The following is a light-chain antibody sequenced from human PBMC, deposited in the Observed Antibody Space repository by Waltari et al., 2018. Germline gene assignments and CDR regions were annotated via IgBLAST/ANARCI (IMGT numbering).Light chain of an antibody. CDR1: SYTFGAGYA. V-gene: IGLV1-40*01. J-gene: IGLJ3*02. CDR2: GNT. Sequence: QSVLTQPPSMSGAPGQKVTIPCTGGSYTFGAGYAVHWYQQFPGAAPKLLIFGNTNRASGVPGRFSGSKSGTSASLAIAGLQSEDEAVYYCQSFDSSLSASVFGGGTKLTVL. CDR3: QSFDSSLSASV.